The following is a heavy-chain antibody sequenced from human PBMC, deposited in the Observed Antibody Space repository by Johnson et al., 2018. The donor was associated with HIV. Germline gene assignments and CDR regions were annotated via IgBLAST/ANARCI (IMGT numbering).Heavy chain of an antibody. CDR2: ISYDGNNK. CDR3: ATERAVVNANAFDI. J-gene: IGHJ3*02. CDR1: GFTFSSYA. D-gene: IGHD4-23*01. V-gene: IGHV3-30*04. Sequence: QVQLVESGGGVVQPGRSLRLSCAASGFTFSSYALHWVRQAPGKGLEWVAVISYDGNNKYYADSVKGRFTISRDNSKNILYLQMNTLRDEDTAVYYCATERAVVNANAFDIWGQGTMVTVSS.